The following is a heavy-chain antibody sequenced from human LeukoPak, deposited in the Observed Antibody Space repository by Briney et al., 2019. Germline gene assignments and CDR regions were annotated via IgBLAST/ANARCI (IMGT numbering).Heavy chain of an antibody. CDR2: IKQDGSEK. CDR1: GFTFSSYW. Sequence: GGSLRLSCAASGFTFSSYWMSWVRQAPGKGLEWVANIKQDGSEKYYVDSVKGRFTISRDNAKNSLYPQMNSLRAEDTAVYYCARDSYDSSGYYSAFDIWGQGTMVTVSS. V-gene: IGHV3-7*01. J-gene: IGHJ3*02. CDR3: ARDSYDSSGYYSAFDI. D-gene: IGHD3-22*01.